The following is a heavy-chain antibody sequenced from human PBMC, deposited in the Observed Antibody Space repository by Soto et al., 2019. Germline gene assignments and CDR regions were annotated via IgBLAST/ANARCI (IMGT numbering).Heavy chain of an antibody. D-gene: IGHD3-16*01. V-gene: IGHV4-31*03. Sequence: QVQLQESGPGLVKPSQTLSLTCTVSGGSISSGDYYWSWIRQHPGKGLEWIGYIYYSGSTYYNPSRKSRVTISVDASKNQFSLKLSSVTAADTAVYYCARWGSGSRQGFDPWGQGTLVTVSS. CDR1: GGSISSGDYY. J-gene: IGHJ5*02. CDR2: IYYSGST. CDR3: ARWGSGSRQGFDP.